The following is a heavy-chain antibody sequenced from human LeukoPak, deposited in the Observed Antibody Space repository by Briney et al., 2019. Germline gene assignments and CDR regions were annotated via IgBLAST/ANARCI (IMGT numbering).Heavy chain of an antibody. Sequence: GGSLRLSCAASGFTFSTYAMNWVRQAPGKGLEWVSTISGGGGTTYYADSVKGRFTISRDNSKNTLYLQMNSLRVEDTAVYYCAKDLVTLTRGPDWGQGTLVTVSS. J-gene: IGHJ4*02. CDR1: GFTFSTYA. V-gene: IGHV3-23*01. D-gene: IGHD4-17*01. CDR3: AKDLVTLTRGPD. CDR2: ISGGGGTT.